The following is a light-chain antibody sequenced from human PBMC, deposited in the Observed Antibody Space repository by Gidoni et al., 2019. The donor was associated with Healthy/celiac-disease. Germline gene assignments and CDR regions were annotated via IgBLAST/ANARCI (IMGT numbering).Light chain of an antibody. V-gene: IGLV3-21*03. CDR2: DDR. CDR1: NIGSKS. CDR3: QVWDSSSDHVV. J-gene: IGLJ2*01. Sequence: SYVLTQPPSVSVAPGKPARITCGGNNIGSKSVHWYQQKPGQAPVLVVYDDRDRPSGIPERFSGSNSGNTATLTISRVEAGDEAYYYCQVWDSSSDHVVFGGGTKLTVL.